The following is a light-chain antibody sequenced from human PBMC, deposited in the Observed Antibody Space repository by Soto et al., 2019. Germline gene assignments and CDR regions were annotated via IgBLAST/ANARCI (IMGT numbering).Light chain of an antibody. CDR1: QSVSSSY. CDR2: GAS. Sequence: EIVLTQSPGTLSLSPGERATLSCRASQSVSSSYLAWYQQKPGQAPRLLIYGASSRATGIPDRFSGSGSGTDFTLTISRLEPEDFAVNYCQQYGSSSPVTFGPGTKVDIK. V-gene: IGKV3-20*01. CDR3: QQYGSSSPVT. J-gene: IGKJ3*01.